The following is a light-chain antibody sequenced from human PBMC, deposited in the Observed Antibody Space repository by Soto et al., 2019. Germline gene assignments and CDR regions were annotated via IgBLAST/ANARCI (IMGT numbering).Light chain of an antibody. CDR1: RSVRNK. CDR3: QSYNDWPLT. Sequence: TVMTQSPDTLSGSPGERSAVSCSASRSVRNKLAWHQQKSGQAPRLLIYGASTRASGIPTRFSGSGSGTEFTLTISSLQSEDFAVYFCQSYNDWPLTFGGGTKVDIK. V-gene: IGKV3D-15*01. CDR2: GAS. J-gene: IGKJ4*01.